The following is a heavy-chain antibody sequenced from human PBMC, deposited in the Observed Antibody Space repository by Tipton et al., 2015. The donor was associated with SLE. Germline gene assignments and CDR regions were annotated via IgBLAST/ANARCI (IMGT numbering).Heavy chain of an antibody. CDR2: VNTRGST. V-gene: IGHV4-4*08. CDR3: ARGKTRVEY. D-gene: IGHD1-14*01. J-gene: IGHJ4*02. CDR1: GGSFSDYY. Sequence: TLSLTCAFYGGSFSDYYWSWIRQTPGKGLEWIGYVNTRGSTIYNPSLKSRVTISVDTSEKQVSLRLNSVTAADTAVYYCARGKTRVEYWGQGTLVTVSS.